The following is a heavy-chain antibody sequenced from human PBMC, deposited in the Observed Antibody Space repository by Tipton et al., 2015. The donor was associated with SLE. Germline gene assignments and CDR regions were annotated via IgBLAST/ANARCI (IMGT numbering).Heavy chain of an antibody. CDR2: INHSGST. CDR1: GGSFSGYY. Sequence: TLSLTCAVYGGSFSGYYWSWIRQPPGKGLEWIGEINHSGSTNYNPSLKSRVTISVDTSKNRFSLKLSSVTAADTAVYYCARPGRGHDAFDIWGRGTMVTVSS. J-gene: IGHJ3*02. D-gene: IGHD3-10*01. V-gene: IGHV4-34*01. CDR3: ARPGRGHDAFDI.